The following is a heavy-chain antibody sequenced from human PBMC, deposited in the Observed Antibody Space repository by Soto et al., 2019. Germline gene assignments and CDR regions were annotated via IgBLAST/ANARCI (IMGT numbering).Heavy chain of an antibody. Sequence: WGPVKVSCKGSGYTFTSYYMLCVRQAPGHGLEWMGIINPRSGSTCYEQKFQGRVTVTRDTPTRAVYTELSGLRSADTDVYYRARGGGRGTGYYGTDVWGQGTTVTVSS. D-gene: IGHD2-8*02. CDR2: INPRSGST. V-gene: IGHV1-46*01. J-gene: IGHJ6*01. CDR3: ARGGGRGTGYYGTDV. CDR1: GYTFTSYY.